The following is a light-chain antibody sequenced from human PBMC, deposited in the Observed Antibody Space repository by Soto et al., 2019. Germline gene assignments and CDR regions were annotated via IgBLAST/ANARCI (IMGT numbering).Light chain of an antibody. J-gene: IGKJ1*01. V-gene: IGKV1-5*02. CDR2: DAS. Sequence: DIHMTQSPSTLSASVRDRVAIICRASDNIDTWLAWYQQKPGKAPKLLIYDASSLESGVPSRFSGSGSGTEFTLTISSLQPDDFATYYCQQYNSYSFGQGTKVDI. CDR1: DNIDTW. CDR3: QQYNSYS.